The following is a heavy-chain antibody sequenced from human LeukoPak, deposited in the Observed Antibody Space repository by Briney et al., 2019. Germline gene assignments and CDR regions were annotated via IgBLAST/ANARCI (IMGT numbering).Heavy chain of an antibody. Sequence: PSETLSLTCTGSGCSINSYYWRWLRQPPGKGLEGIGNIYYSGSTNYNPSLTSRVMISVDTSKNQLSLKLCSVTSAVTAVYYCARHVADMLTGYYDAFDIWGQGTMVTVS. CDR3: ARHVADMLTGYYDAFDI. V-gene: IGHV4-59*08. CDR2: IYYSGST. D-gene: IGHD3-9*01. J-gene: IGHJ3*02. CDR1: GCSINSYY.